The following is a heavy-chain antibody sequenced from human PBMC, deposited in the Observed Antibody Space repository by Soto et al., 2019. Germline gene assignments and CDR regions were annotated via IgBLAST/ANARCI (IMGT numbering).Heavy chain of an antibody. CDR1: GFTFSNYA. J-gene: IGHJ4*02. D-gene: IGHD6-19*01. CDR2: ISGSGGST. Sequence: EVQLLESGGGLVQPGGSLRLFWAAPGFTFSNYAMNWVRQAPGKGLEWVSVISGSGGSTYYADSVKGRFTISRDNSKNTLYLQMNSLRGEDTAVYYCARRSSGWYFDYWGQGTLVTVSS. V-gene: IGHV3-23*01. CDR3: ARRSSGWYFDY.